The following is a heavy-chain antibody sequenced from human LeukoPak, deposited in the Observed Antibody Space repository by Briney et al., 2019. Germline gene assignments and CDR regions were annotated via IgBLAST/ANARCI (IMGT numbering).Heavy chain of an antibody. CDR2: IKQDGSEK. J-gene: IGHJ4*02. D-gene: IGHD1-26*01. V-gene: IGHV3-7*01. Sequence: GGSLRLSCAASGFTVSSYWMSWVRQAPGKGLEWVANIKQDGSEKYYVDSVKGRFTISRDNAKNSLYLQMNSLRAEDTAVYYCAREGSSPFDYWGPGTLVTVSS. CDR3: AREGSSPFDY. CDR1: GFTVSSYW.